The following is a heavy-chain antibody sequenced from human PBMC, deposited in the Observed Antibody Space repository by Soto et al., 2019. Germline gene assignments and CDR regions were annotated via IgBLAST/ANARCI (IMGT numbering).Heavy chain of an antibody. D-gene: IGHD6-13*01. CDR2: IIPIFGTA. J-gene: IGHJ6*02. Sequence: QVQLVQSGAEVKKPGSSVKVSCKASGGTFSSYAISWVRQAPGQGLEWMGGIIPIFGTANYAQKFQGRVTITADESTSTAYMELSSLRSEDTAVYYCARERLGDSSSWPGAYYYGMDVWGQGTTVTVPS. CDR3: ARERLGDSSSWPGAYYYGMDV. V-gene: IGHV1-69*01. CDR1: GGTFSSYA.